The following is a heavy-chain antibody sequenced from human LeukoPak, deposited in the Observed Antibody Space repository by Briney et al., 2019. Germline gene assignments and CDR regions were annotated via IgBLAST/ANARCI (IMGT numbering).Heavy chain of an antibody. Sequence: GGSLRLSRAASGFTFSSYWMSWVRQAPGKGLEWVANIKQDGSEKYYVDSVKGRFTISRDNAKNSLYLQMNSLRAEDTAVYYCAREPQDYYDFWSGYPTTREGFDYWGQGTLVTVSS. CDR1: GFTFSSYW. V-gene: IGHV3-7*01. CDR3: AREPQDYYDFWSGYPTTREGFDY. J-gene: IGHJ4*02. CDR2: IKQDGSEK. D-gene: IGHD3-3*01.